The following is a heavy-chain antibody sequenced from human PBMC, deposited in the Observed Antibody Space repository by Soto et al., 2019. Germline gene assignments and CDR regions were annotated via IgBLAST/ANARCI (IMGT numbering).Heavy chain of an antibody. Sequence: QVQLQESGPGLVKPSETLSLTCTVSGGSVSSGSYYWSWIRQPPGKGLEWIGYIYYSGSTNYNPSLKSRVTISVATSKNQFSLKLSSVTAADTAVYYCARGYSSSWYREDYWGQGTLVTVSS. CDR3: ARGYSSSWYREDY. V-gene: IGHV4-61*01. CDR2: IYYSGST. CDR1: GGSVSSGSYY. D-gene: IGHD6-13*01. J-gene: IGHJ4*02.